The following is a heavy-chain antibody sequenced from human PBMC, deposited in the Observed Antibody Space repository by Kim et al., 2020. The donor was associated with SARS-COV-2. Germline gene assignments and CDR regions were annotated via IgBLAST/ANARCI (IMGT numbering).Heavy chain of an antibody. V-gene: IGHV3-64*01. CDR3: ARVNLYYYYGMDV. J-gene: IGHJ6*01. CDR1: GLTFTSYA. Sequence: GGSLRLSCAASGLTFTSYAMHWVRLAPGQVLEYVSAIISNGGNIYYANSVKCRFTISRDNSKNTLYLQMGSLRAEDIAVYYCARVNLYYYYGMDVCGQETTETGSS. CDR2: IISNGGNI.